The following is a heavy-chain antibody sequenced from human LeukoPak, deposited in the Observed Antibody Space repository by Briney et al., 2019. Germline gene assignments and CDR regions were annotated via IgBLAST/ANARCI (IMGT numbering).Heavy chain of an antibody. V-gene: IGHV1-69*04. CDR1: GGTFSSYA. Sequence: SVKVSCKASGGTFSSYAISWVRQAPGQGLEWMGRIIPILGIANYAQKFQGRVTITADKSTSTAYMELSSLRSEDTAVYYWARGYQGYYGSGSYYSYYYGMDVWGQGTTVTVSS. D-gene: IGHD3-10*01. CDR3: ARGYQGYYGSGSYYSYYYGMDV. CDR2: IIPILGIA. J-gene: IGHJ6*02.